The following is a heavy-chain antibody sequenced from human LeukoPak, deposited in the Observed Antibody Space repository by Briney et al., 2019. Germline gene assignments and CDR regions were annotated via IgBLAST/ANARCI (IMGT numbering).Heavy chain of an antibody. Sequence: SVKASCKASGYTFTGYYMHWVRQAPGQGLEWMGIINPSVGSTSYAQKFQGRVTMTRDTSTSTVYMELSSVRSEDSAVYYCARSIAVAGSAFDIWGQGTMVTVSS. J-gene: IGHJ3*02. CDR3: ARSIAVAGSAFDI. V-gene: IGHV1-46*01. CDR1: GYTFTGYY. D-gene: IGHD6-19*01. CDR2: INPSVGST.